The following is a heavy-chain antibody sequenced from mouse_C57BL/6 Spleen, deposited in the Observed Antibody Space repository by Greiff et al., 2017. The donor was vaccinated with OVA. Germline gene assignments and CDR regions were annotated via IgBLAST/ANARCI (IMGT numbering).Heavy chain of an antibody. V-gene: IGHV1-26*01. Sequence: EVQLQQSGPELVKPGASVKISCKASGYTFTDYYMNWVKQSHGKSLEWIGDINPNNGGTSYNQKFKGKATLTVDKASSTAYMELRSLTSEDSAVYYCAFIYYGNFYPCDYWGQGTTLTVSS. D-gene: IGHD2-1*01. J-gene: IGHJ2*01. CDR3: AFIYYGNFYPCDY. CDR2: INPNNGGT. CDR1: GYTFTDYY.